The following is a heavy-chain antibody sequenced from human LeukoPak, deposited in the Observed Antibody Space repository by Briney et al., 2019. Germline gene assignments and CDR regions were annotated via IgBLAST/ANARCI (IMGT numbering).Heavy chain of an antibody. V-gene: IGHV3-48*04. D-gene: IGHD3-16*02. CDR3: ARDPLTFGGVIAGDDY. CDR2: ISSSSSTI. Sequence: GGSLRLSCAASGFTFSSYSMNWVRQAPGKGLEWVSYISSSSSTIYYADSVKGRFTISRDNAKNSLYLQMNSLRAEDTAVYYCARDPLTFGGVIAGDDYWGQGTLVTVSS. CDR1: GFTFSSYS. J-gene: IGHJ4*02.